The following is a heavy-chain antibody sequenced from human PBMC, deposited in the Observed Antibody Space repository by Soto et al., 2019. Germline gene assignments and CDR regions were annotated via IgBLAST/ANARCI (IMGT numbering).Heavy chain of an antibody. CDR3: VRGGVEPFDY. CDR2: IWSDGTTK. V-gene: IGHV3-33*01. D-gene: IGHD3-3*01. CDR1: GFTLSSYA. J-gene: IGHJ4*02. Sequence: QEQVVESGGGVVQPGRSLRLSCAASGFTLSSYAMHWVRQAPGKGLEWVAMIWSDGTTKYYADSVKGRFTISRDSSKKTWYLQMNSLRVDDTAVYYCVRGGVEPFDYWGQGALVTVSS.